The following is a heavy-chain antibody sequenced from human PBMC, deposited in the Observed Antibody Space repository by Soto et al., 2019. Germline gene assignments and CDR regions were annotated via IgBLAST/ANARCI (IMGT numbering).Heavy chain of an antibody. J-gene: IGHJ6*02. CDR2: INTYNGNT. CDR1: GYSFTRYG. CDR3: AMVDVYVTPSPQDV. Sequence: ASVKVSCKASGYSFTRYGIAWARHAPGQGLEWMGWINTYNGNTNYAQNLQGRVTLTTDTSTSTAYMELTSLRSNDTAIYYCAMVDVYVTPSPQDVWGQGTKVTVSS. V-gene: IGHV1-18*01. D-gene: IGHD3-16*01.